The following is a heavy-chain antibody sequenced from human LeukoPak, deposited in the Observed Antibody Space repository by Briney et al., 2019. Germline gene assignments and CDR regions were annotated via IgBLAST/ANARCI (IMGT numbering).Heavy chain of an antibody. D-gene: IGHD4-17*01. V-gene: IGHV3-48*03. J-gene: IGHJ4*02. CDR1: GFTFSNYE. CDR2: IGSSSSTI. Sequence: GGSLRLSCAASGFTFSNYEMNWVRQAPGKGLEWVSYIGSSSSTIYYADSVKGRFTISRDNAKNSLYLQMNSLRAEDTAVYYCARDYYGDHFDYWGQGTLVTVSS. CDR3: ARDYYGDHFDY.